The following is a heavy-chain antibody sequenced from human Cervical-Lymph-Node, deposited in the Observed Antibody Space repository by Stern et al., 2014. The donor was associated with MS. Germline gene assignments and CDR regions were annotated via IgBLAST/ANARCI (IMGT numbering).Heavy chain of an antibody. CDR3: TRDGRSSLSEYFQT. CDR1: GGSIGRYY. V-gene: IGHV4-59*01. Sequence: QVQLQESGPGLVKPSETLSLTCTVSGGSIGRYYWSWVRQPPGKSLEWIGYIYHNGNTNYNPSLKSRVSMSVDTSKNQFSLNLTSVTAADTAVYYCTRDGRSSLSEYFQTWGQGSLVTVS. J-gene: IGHJ1*01. D-gene: IGHD6-6*01. CDR2: IYHNGNT.